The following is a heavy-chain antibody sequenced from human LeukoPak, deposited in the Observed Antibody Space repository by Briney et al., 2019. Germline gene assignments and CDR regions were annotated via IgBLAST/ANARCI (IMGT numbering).Heavy chain of an antibody. V-gene: IGHV3-9*01. CDR3: AIAPHAFDI. J-gene: IGHJ3*02. CDR2: ISWNSGSI. Sequence: PGRSLRLSCAASGFTFDDYAMHWVRHAPGKGLEWVSGISWNSGSIGYADSVKGRFTISRDNAKNSLYLQMNSLRAEDTALYYCAIAPHAFDIWGQGTMVTVSS. CDR1: GFTFDDYA.